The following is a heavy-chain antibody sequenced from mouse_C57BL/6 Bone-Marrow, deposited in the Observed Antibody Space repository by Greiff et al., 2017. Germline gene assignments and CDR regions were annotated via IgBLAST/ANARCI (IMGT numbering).Heavy chain of an antibody. CDR3: TPEEDYYGRAY. J-gene: IGHJ3*01. D-gene: IGHD1-1*01. CDR1: GFNIKDDY. V-gene: IGHV14-4*01. CDR2: IDPENGDT. Sequence: VQLQQSGAELVRPGASVKLSCTASGFNIKDDYMHWVKQRPEQGLEWVGWIDPENGDTEYASKFPGKATLTADTSSNTAYLQLSSLTSEDTAVYYCTPEEDYYGRAYWGQGTLVTVSA.